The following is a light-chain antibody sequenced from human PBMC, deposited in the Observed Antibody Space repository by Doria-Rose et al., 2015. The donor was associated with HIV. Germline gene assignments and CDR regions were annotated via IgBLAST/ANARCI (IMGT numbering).Light chain of an antibody. V-gene: IGKV3-11*01. J-gene: IGKJ3*01. CDR2: DAS. Sequence: EIVLTQSPATLSLSPGERATLSCRASQSVSSNLAWYQQKPGQAPRLLIYDASNRATGIPARFSGSGSGIDFTLTISSLEPEDFAVYFCQQRSNWPPIFTFGPGTKVDI. CDR3: QQRSNWPPIFT. CDR1: QSVSSN.